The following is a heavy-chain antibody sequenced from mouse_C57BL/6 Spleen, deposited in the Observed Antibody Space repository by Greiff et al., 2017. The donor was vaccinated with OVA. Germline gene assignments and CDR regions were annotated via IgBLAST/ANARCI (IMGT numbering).Heavy chain of an antibody. CDR1: GYTFTSYW. J-gene: IGHJ4*01. V-gene: IGHV1-69*01. CDR2: IDPSDSYT. CDR3: ARWRDYDGTDIAMDY. Sequence: QVQLQQPGAELVMPGASVKLSCKASGYTFTSYWMHWVKQRPGQGLEWIGEIDPSDSYTNYNQKFKGKSTLTVDKSSSTAYMQLSSLTSEDSAVYYCARWRDYDGTDIAMDYWGQGTSVTVSS. D-gene: IGHD2-4*01.